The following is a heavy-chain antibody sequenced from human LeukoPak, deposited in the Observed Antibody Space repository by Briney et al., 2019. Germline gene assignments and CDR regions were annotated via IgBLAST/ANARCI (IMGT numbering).Heavy chain of an antibody. CDR3: ARGKYDSSPFLQH. D-gene: IGHD3-22*01. Sequence: GGSLRLSCAASGFTFSGFGMNWVRQAPGKGLEWVSYISSTSNTIYSADSVKGRFTISRDNAKNSLYLQMNSLRAEDTAVYYCARGKYDSSPFLQHWGQGTLVTVSS. J-gene: IGHJ1*01. CDR2: ISSTSNTI. CDR1: GFTFSGFG. V-gene: IGHV3-48*01.